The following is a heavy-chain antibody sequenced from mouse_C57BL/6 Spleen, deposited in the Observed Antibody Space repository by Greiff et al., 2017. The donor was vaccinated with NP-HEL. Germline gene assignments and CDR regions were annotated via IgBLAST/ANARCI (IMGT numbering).Heavy chain of an antibody. Sequence: QVQLQQPGAELVRPGTSVKLSCKASGYTFTSYWMHWVTQRPGQGLEWIGVIDPSDSYTNYNQKFKGKATLTVDTSSSTAYMQLSSLTSEDSAVYYCARGTTVVATGDYWGQGTTLTVSS. V-gene: IGHV1-59*01. CDR3: ARGTTVVATGDY. J-gene: IGHJ2*01. D-gene: IGHD1-1*01. CDR2: IDPSDSYT. CDR1: GYTFTSYW.